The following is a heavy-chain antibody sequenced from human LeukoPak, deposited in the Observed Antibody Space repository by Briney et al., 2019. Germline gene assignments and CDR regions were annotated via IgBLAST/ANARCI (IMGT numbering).Heavy chain of an antibody. V-gene: IGHV1-46*01. Sequence: GASVKVSCKASGYTFTSYYMHWVRQAPGQGLEWMGIINPSGGSTSYAQKFQGRVTMTRDMSTSTVYMELSSLRSEDTAVYYCAREGTMIVGHHLYYYYYMDVWGKGTTVTVSS. D-gene: IGHD3-22*01. CDR3: AREGTMIVGHHLYYYYYMDV. J-gene: IGHJ6*03. CDR2: INPSGGST. CDR1: GYTFTSYY.